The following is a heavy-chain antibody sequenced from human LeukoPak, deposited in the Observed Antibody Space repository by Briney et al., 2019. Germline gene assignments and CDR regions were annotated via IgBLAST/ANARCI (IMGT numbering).Heavy chain of an antibody. Sequence: PGRSLRPSCAASGFTFSSYAMHWVRQAPGKGLEWVAVISYDGSNKYYADSVKGRFTISRDNSKNTLYLQMNSLRAEDTAVYYCARDDYYYDSSGYHDAFDIWGQGTMVTVSS. V-gene: IGHV3-30-3*01. CDR3: ARDDYYYDSSGYHDAFDI. D-gene: IGHD3-22*01. CDR2: ISYDGSNK. J-gene: IGHJ3*02. CDR1: GFTFSSYA.